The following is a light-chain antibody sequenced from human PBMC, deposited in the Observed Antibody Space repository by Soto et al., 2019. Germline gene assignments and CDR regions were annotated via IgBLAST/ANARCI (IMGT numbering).Light chain of an antibody. V-gene: IGKV3-20*01. CDR3: QQVNNYPLT. J-gene: IGKJ4*01. CDR2: GAS. Sequence: EIVLTQSPGTLSLSPGERATLSCRASQSVSSSYLAWYQQKPGQAPRLLIYGASSRATGIPDRFSGSGSGTDFTLTISRLEPEDFATYYCQQVNNYPLTFGGGTKVDIK. CDR1: QSVSSSY.